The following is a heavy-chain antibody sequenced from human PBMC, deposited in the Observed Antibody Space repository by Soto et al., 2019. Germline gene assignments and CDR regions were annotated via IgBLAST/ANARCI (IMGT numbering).Heavy chain of an antibody. CDR3: ATQIGLHGVSRYFDS. J-gene: IGHJ4*02. CDR2: IYSGGRN. V-gene: IGHV4-4*07. D-gene: IGHD4-17*01. Sequence: PSETLSLTSTGSGGSISSFYWSWIRQPAGKGLEWIGRIYSGGRNNYNPSLKSRVTMSVDTSKNQFSLRLSSVTASDTAMYYCATQIGLHGVSRYFDSWGQGTLVTVSS. CDR1: GGSISSFY.